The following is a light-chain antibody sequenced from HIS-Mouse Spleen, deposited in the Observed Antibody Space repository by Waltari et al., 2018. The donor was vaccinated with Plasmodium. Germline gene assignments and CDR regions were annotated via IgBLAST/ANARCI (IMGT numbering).Light chain of an antibody. Sequence: EIVLTQSPGTLSLSPGERATLHGRASQSVSSSYLAWYQQKPGQAPRLLIYGASSRATGIPDRFSGSGSGTDFTLTISRLEPEDFAVYYCQQYGSSLYTFGQGTKLEIK. CDR3: QQYGSSLYT. J-gene: IGKJ2*01. CDR2: GAS. V-gene: IGKV3-20*01. CDR1: QSVSSSY.